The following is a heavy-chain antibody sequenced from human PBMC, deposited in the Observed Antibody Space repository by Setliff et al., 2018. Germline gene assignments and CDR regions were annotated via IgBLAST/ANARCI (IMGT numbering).Heavy chain of an antibody. CDR1: GASIRNFY. Sequence: SETLSLTCNVSGASIRNFYWTWIRQPPGKGLEWIGYVHFTGSTNYNPSLKSRVTISVDTSKNQFSLTLSSVTAADTAVYYCARLPNYVWGSPVDYWGQGTLVTVSS. J-gene: IGHJ4*02. CDR3: ARLPNYVWGSPVDY. CDR2: VHFTGST. D-gene: IGHD3-16*01. V-gene: IGHV4-59*08.